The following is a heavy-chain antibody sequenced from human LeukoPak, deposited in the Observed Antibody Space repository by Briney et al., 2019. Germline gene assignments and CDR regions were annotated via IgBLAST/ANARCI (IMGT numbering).Heavy chain of an antibody. D-gene: IGHD5-12*01. CDR3: AREGDGYDYLDY. CDR1: GFTFSGYG. Sequence: GGPLRLSCAASGFTFSGYGMHWVRQAPGKGLEWVAVIWYDGSNKYYADSVKGRFTISRDNSKNTLYLQMNSLRAEDTAVYYCAREGDGYDYLDYWGQGTLVTVSS. V-gene: IGHV3-33*01. J-gene: IGHJ4*02. CDR2: IWYDGSNK.